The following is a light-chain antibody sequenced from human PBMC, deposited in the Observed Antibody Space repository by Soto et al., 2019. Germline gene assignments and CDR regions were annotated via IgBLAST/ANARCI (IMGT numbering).Light chain of an antibody. CDR2: AAS. CDR1: QGISSY. J-gene: IGKJ4*01. Sequence: DIQLTQPPSFLSASVGDRVTITCRASQGISSYLSWFQRKPGKAPKLLIFAASTLQSGVPSRFSGSGSGTEFTLTISSLQPEDFATYYCQQLRNYPLTFGGGTKVEI. CDR3: QQLRNYPLT. V-gene: IGKV1-9*01.